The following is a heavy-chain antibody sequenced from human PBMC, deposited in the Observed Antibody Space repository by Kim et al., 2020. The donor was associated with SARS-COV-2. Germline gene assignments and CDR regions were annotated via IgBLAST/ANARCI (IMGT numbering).Heavy chain of an antibody. CDR2: IGYSGST. D-gene: IGHD3-22*01. Sequence: SETLSLTCTVSGGSIGSYYWSWIRQPPGEGLEWIGYIGYSGSTNYNPSLKNRVTISVDTSKNQFSLKVSSVTAADTAVDYCARELGDSRGYGLDVWGQGT. V-gene: IGHV4-59*01. CDR1: GGSIGSYY. J-gene: IGHJ6*02. CDR3: ARELGDSRGYGLDV.